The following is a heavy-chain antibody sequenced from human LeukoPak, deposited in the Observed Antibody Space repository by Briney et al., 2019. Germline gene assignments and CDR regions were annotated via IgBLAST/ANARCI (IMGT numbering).Heavy chain of an antibody. V-gene: IGHV1-2*02. CDR1: GYTFIYYY. CDR2: INPNTGGT. Sequence: ASVKVSCKASGYTFIYYYMHWVRQAPGQGLEWMGWINPNTGGTNYAQKFQGRVTMTRDTSISIAYMELSRLRSDDTAVYYCARVNAVHLWDWGQGTLVTVSS. D-gene: IGHD2-2*01. J-gene: IGHJ4*02. CDR3: ARVNAVHLWD.